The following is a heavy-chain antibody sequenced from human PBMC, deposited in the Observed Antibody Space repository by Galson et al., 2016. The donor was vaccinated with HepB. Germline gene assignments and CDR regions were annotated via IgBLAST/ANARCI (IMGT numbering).Heavy chain of an antibody. D-gene: IGHD6-19*01. CDR1: GYTFPSYG. CDR3: ASYSSCWYGSWAFDI. J-gene: IGHJ3*02. Sequence: SVKVSCKASGYTFPSYGISWVRQAPGQGLEWMGWISAYKGNTNYAQKLQGRVTMTTDTSTSPAYMELRSQISDDTAVYSCASYSSCWYGSWAFDIWGQGTMVTVSS. CDR2: ISAYKGNT. V-gene: IGHV1-18*01.